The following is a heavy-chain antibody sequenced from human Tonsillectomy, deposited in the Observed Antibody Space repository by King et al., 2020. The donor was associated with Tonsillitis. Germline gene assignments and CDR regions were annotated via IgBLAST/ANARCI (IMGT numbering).Heavy chain of an antibody. D-gene: IGHD1-26*01. CDR1: GFIFSDYN. CDR3: ARNPYSGSYYTSSYSYYMDV. CDR2: INSDSSYR. Sequence: VQLVESGGGLVKPGGSLRLSGAASGFIFSDYNMNWVRQAPGKGLEWVSSINSDSSYRYYADSVKGRFTISRDNAKNSLYLQMNSLRAEETAVYYCARNPYSGSYYTSSYSYYMDVWGKGTTVTVSS. J-gene: IGHJ6*03. V-gene: IGHV3-21*01.